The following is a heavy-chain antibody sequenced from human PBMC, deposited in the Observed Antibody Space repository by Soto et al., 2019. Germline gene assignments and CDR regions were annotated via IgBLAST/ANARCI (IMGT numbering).Heavy chain of an antibody. CDR1: GGTFSSYT. CDR2: IIPIIGIA. J-gene: IGHJ4*02. D-gene: IGHD3-22*01. Sequence: QVQLVQSGAEVKKPGSSVKVSCKASGGTFSSYTISWVRQSRGQGLEWMGRIIPIIGIANYAQKFQGRVTITADKSTSTAYMELSSMRSEDTAVYYCARNHYYDSSVHEDYWGQGTLVTVSS. V-gene: IGHV1-69*02. CDR3: ARNHYYDSSVHEDY.